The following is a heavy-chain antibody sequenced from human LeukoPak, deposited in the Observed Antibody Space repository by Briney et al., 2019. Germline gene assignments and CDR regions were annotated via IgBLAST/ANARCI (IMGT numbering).Heavy chain of an antibody. CDR1: GFTFSSYW. CDR3: ARDPSGSPVFDP. J-gene: IGHJ5*02. V-gene: IGHV3-7*01. D-gene: IGHD3-10*01. Sequence: GGSLRLSCAASGFTFSSYWMTWVRQAPGKGLEWVANIKQDGSVKNYVDSVKGRFTISRDNAKNSLFLQMNSPRAEDTAVYYCARDPSGSPVFDPWGQGTLVTVSS. CDR2: IKQDGSVK.